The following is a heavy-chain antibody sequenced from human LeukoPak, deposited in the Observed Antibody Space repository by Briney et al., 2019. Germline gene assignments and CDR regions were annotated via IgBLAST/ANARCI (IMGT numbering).Heavy chain of an antibody. J-gene: IGHJ4*02. CDR1: RFTFSSNY. CDR2: IYSDGST. D-gene: IGHD3-10*01. Sequence: QSGGSLRLSCAASRFTFSSNYMTWVRQAAGKGLEWVSVIYSDGSTDYADSVKGRFIISRDNSKNTLYLQMNSLRAEDTAVYYCARDKPGGSGSLDYWGQGTLVTVSS. CDR3: ARDKPGGSGSLDY. V-gene: IGHV3-53*01.